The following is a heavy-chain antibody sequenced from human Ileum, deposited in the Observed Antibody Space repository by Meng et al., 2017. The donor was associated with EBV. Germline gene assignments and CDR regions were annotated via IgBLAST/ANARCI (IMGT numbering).Heavy chain of an antibody. CDR1: GGALNAYY. CDR3: ARGREYTGQLDL. D-gene: IGHD5-18*01. J-gene: IGHJ5*02. Sequence: GAGLLKPSETLSPTCDVSGGALNAYYWTWIRQSPGGGLEWIGEIFHSGHTNYNPSLESRVSMSVATSKIQFSLLLSSVTAADSGLYFCARGREYTGQLDLWGLGTLVTVSS. CDR2: IFHSGHT. V-gene: IGHV4-34*01.